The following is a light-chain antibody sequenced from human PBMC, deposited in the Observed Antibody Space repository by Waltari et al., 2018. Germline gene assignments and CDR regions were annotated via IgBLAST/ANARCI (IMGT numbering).Light chain of an antibody. CDR1: GSAVGSSDY. CDR3: SSQTLDGLVL. Sequence: QSPLTQPASVSGSPGRSITISCTGVGSAVGSSDYVSWHQHHPGHAPQVRIHDVTNRPSGVSDRFSASKSANTASLTISRLQPEDEADYYCSSQTLDGLVLFGGGTRLTVL. J-gene: IGLJ2*01. V-gene: IGLV2-14*03. CDR2: DVT.